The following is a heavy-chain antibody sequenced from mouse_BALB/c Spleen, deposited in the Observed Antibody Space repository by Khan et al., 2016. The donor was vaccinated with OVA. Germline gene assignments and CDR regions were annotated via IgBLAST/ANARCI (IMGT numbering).Heavy chain of an antibody. CDR3: ARHFYGNSDVMDY. D-gene: IGHD2-1*01. V-gene: IGHV1-77*01. J-gene: IGHJ4*01. CDR1: GYTFTDYD. Sequence: QVQLQQSGPELVKPGASVKMSCKASGYTFTDYDISWVKQRPGQGLEWIGEIYPGGGSTYYNEKFKGKATLTADTSSNTAYMQLSSLTSEDSAVYFCARHFYGNSDVMDYWGQGTAVTVSA. CDR2: IYPGGGST.